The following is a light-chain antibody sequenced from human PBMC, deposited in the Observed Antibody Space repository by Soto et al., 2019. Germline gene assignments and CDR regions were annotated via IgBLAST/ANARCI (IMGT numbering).Light chain of an antibody. CDR2: AAS. J-gene: IGKJ2*01. CDR3: QQSYSTPYT. V-gene: IGKV1-39*01. Sequence: DIQMTQSPSSLSASVGDRVTITCRASQSISSYLNWYQQKPGKAPKLLIYAASSSQSGVPSSFSGSGSGTDFTLTISSLQPEDFATYYCQQSYSTPYTFGQGTKLEIK. CDR1: QSISSY.